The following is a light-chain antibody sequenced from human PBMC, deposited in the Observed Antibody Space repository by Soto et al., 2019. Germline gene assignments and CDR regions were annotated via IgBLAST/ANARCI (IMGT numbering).Light chain of an antibody. CDR2: DVS. V-gene: IGLV2-14*01. CDR1: SSDVGGYNY. CDR3: SSYTSSSTLNV. Sequence: QSALTQPASVSGSPGQSITISCTGTSSDVGGYNYVSWYQQHPGKAPKLMIYDVSNRPSGVSNRFSGSKSGTTASLTISGLQAEDEADYYCSSYTSSSTLNVFGTGTKVTLL. J-gene: IGLJ1*01.